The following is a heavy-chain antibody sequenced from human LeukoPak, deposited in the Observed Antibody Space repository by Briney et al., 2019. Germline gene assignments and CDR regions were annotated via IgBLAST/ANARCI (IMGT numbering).Heavy chain of an antibody. CDR3: ASTNWNYRDGSAFDI. D-gene: IGHD1-7*01. CDR2: IYHSGST. J-gene: IGHJ3*02. CDR1: GGTISSSNW. V-gene: IGHV4-4*02. Sequence: PSETLSLTCTVSGGTISSSNWWSWVRQPPGQGLEWIGEIYHSGSTNYNPSLKSRVTISVDKSKNQFSLKLSSVTAADTAVYYCASTNWNYRDGSAFDIWGQGTMVTVSS.